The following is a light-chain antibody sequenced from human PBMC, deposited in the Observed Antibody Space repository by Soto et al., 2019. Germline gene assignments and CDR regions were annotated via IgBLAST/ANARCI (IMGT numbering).Light chain of an antibody. CDR2: DTF. CDR1: QSISSW. Sequence: DIQMTQSPSSLSASVGDRVSITCRASQSISSWLAWYQQKPGKAPKLLMFDTFSLESGVPSRFSGSRSGTEFTHTISSLQPDDYATYYCQQYNSYSPLTCGGGTKVEIK. CDR3: QQYNSYSPLT. J-gene: IGKJ4*01. V-gene: IGKV1-5*01.